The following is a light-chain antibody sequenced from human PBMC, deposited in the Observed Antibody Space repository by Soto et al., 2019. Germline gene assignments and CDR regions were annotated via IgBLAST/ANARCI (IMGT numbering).Light chain of an antibody. J-gene: IGKJ5*01. V-gene: IGKV3-20*01. Sequence: EIVLTQSPGTLSLSPGEIATLSFRASQSVSSSYLAWYQQKPGQAPRLLIFGASSRATGIPDRFSGSGSGTDFTLTISRLEPDDFAVYYCQQYGSSPPITFGQGTRLEIK. CDR1: QSVSSSY. CDR2: GAS. CDR3: QQYGSSPPIT.